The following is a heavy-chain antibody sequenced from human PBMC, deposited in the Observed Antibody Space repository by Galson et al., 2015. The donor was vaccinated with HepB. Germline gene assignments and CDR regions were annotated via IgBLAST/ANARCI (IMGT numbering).Heavy chain of an antibody. J-gene: IGHJ4*02. CDR1: GYNLTSYG. D-gene: IGHD4-17*01. Sequence: SVKVSCKASGYNLTSYGIGWVRQAPGQGLEWMGWISAYNDNTNYAQKLQGRVTMTTDTSTSTAYMELRSLRSDDTAVYYCARDYGDYERTFDYWGQGTLVTVSS. CDR2: ISAYNDNT. V-gene: IGHV1-18*04. CDR3: ARDYGDYERTFDY.